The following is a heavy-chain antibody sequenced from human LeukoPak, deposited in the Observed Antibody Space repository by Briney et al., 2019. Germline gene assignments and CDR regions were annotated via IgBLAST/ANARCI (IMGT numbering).Heavy chain of an antibody. J-gene: IGHJ5*02. D-gene: IGHD3-10*01. CDR1: GYTFTGHY. Sequence: ASVKVSCKASGYTFTGHYMHWVRQAPGQGLEWMGWINPSGGATKSAQKFQGRVTMTRDTSISTVYMELTSLTSDDTAVYYCARLLWFGEFLTGPTDPWGQGTQVIVSS. V-gene: IGHV1-2*02. CDR3: ARLLWFGEFLTGPTDP. CDR2: INPSGGAT.